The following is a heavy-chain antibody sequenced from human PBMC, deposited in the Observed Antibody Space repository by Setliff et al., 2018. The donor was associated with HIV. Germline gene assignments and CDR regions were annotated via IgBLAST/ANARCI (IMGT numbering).Heavy chain of an antibody. Sequence: SETLSLTCRVSGGSIRDYYWNWIRQPAGKGLEWIGRIYTSGSTNYNPSLKSRVTMSVDTSKNQFSLKLTSLTAADTAVYYCARIDGEAADTNYWGQGTLVTVSS. CDR3: ARIDGEAADTNY. CDR2: IYTSGST. CDR1: GGSIRDYY. J-gene: IGHJ4*02. D-gene: IGHD6-13*01. V-gene: IGHV4-4*07.